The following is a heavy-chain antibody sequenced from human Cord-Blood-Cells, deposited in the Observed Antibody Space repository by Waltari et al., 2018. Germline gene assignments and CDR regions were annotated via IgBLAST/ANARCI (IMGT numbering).Heavy chain of an antibody. D-gene: IGHD4-17*01. J-gene: IGHJ6*02. V-gene: IGHV4-61*09. CDR3: ARVGTTVTTYYYYYGMDV. CDR2: IYTSGRT. Sequence: QVQLQESGPGLVKPSQTRSLTCTVPGGSISRGSYYWSWIRQPAGKGLEWIGYIYTSGRTNYTPSLKSRVTISVDTSKNQFSLKLSSVTAADTAVYYCARVGTTVTTYYYYYGMDVWGQGTTVTVSS. CDR1: GGSISRGSYY.